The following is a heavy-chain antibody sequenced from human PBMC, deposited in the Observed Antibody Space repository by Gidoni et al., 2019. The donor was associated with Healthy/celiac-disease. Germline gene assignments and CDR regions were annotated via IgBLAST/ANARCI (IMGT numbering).Heavy chain of an antibody. J-gene: IGHJ4*02. V-gene: IGHV3-21*01. CDR1: GFTFSSYS. CDR2: ISSSSSYI. CDR3: GLTGYYGGEVRFDY. Sequence: EVQLVESGGGLVKPGGSLRLSCAASGFTFSSYSMNGVRQAPGKGLEWVSSISSSSSYIYYADSLKGRFTISRDNARNSLYLQMNSLRAEDTAVYYCGLTGYYGGEVRFDYWGQGTLVTVSS. D-gene: IGHD3-9*01.